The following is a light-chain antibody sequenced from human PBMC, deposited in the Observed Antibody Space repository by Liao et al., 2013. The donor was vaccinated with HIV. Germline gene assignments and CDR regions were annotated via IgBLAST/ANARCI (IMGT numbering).Light chain of an antibody. Sequence: YVLTQPPSVAVAPGQTAGITCGAYNIGSKPVNWYQQKTGQAPVLVIYQDSKRPSGIPERFSGSNSGNTATLTISGTQAMDEADYYCQAWDSSTAVVFGGGTKLTVL. J-gene: IGLJ2*01. CDR2: QDS. CDR3: QAWDSSTAVV. CDR1: NIGSKP. V-gene: IGLV3-1*01.